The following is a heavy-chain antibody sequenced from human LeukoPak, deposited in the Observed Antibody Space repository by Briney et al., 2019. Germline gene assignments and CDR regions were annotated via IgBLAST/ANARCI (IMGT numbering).Heavy chain of an antibody. CDR1: GGSISSYY. J-gene: IGHJ4*02. D-gene: IGHD1-14*01. V-gene: IGHV4-59*01. CDR3: ARLTEDYYFDY. Sequence: SETLSLTCTVSGGSISSYYWTWIRQPPGKGLEWIGHIYYSGSTNYNPSLKGRVTISVDTSKNQFSLKLSSVTAADTAVYYCARLTEDYYFDYWGQGTLVTVSS. CDR2: IYYSGST.